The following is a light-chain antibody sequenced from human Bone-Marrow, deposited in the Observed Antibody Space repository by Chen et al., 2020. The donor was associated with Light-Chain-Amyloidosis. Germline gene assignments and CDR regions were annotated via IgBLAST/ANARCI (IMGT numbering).Light chain of an antibody. V-gene: IGLV3-21*02. CDR3: QVWDRSSDRPV. CDR1: NIGSTS. J-gene: IGLJ3*02. CDR2: DDS. Sequence: YVLTQPSSVSVAPGQRAPIACGGNNIGSTSVHWYQQTPGQATLLVVYDDSDRPSGIPERLSGSNSGNTATLTISRVEAGDEADYYCQVWDRSSDRPVFGGGTKLTVL.